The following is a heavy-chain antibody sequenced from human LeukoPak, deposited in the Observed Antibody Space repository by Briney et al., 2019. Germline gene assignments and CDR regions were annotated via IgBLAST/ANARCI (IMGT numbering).Heavy chain of an antibody. J-gene: IGHJ4*02. CDR1: GGSFSGYY. CDR3: AGLGTSGYFDY. Sequence: SETLSLTCAVYGGSFSGYYWSWIRQPPGKGLEWIGEINHSGSTNYNPSLKSRVTISVDTSKNQFSLKLSSVTAADTAVYYCAGLGTSGYFDYWGQGTLVTVPS. CDR2: INHSGST. D-gene: IGHD1-14*01. V-gene: IGHV4-34*01.